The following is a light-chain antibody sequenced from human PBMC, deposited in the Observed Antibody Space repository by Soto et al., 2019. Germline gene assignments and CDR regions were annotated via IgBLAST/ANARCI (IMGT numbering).Light chain of an antibody. CDR2: DVS. CDR1: SSDVGGYKY. Sequence: QSALTQPASVSGSPGQSITISCTGTSSDVGGYKYVSWYQQYPGKVPKLIIYDVSDRPSGVSERFSGSKSGNTASLTISGLQAEDEADYYCYSYTASRTLVFGSGTKVTVL. J-gene: IGLJ1*01. CDR3: YSYTASRTLV. V-gene: IGLV2-14*01.